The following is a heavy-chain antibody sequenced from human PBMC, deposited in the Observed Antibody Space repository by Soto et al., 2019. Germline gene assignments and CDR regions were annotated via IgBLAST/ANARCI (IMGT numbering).Heavy chain of an antibody. J-gene: IGHJ5*02. Sequence: GASVKFSCKFSGYTLTELSMHWVRQAPGKGLEWMGGFDPEDGETIYAQKFQGRVTMTEDTSTDTAYMELSSLRSEDTAVYYCATVVPAAMSPWFDPWGQGTLVTVSS. V-gene: IGHV1-24*01. D-gene: IGHD2-2*01. CDR2: FDPEDGET. CDR1: GYTLTELS. CDR3: ATVVPAAMSPWFDP.